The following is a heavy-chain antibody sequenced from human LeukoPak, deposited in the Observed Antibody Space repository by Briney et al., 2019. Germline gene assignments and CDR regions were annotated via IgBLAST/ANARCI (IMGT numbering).Heavy chain of an antibody. CDR1: GYSISSGYY. V-gene: IGHV4-38-2*02. Sequence: KPSETLSLTCTVSGYSISSGYYWAWMRQPPGKGLEWMGSINHSGSTYYNPSLKSRVTVSVDTSKNQVSLRLSSVTAADTAVYYCARVCSSGRCLDYWGQGTLVTVSS. D-gene: IGHD2-15*01. CDR3: ARVCSSGRCLDY. J-gene: IGHJ4*02. CDR2: INHSGST.